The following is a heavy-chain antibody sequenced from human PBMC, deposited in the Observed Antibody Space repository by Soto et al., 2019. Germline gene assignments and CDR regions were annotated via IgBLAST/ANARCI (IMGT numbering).Heavy chain of an antibody. CDR3: VGGAWLRPSDY. J-gene: IGHJ4*02. CDR1: SGSVSDTNW. V-gene: IGHV4-4*02. D-gene: IGHD6-19*01. CDR2: IYHTGSS. Sequence: QVQLQESGPGLVKPSGTLSLTCAVSSGSVSDTNWWSWVRQTPGKGLEWIGEIYHTGSSNYNPSLKSRVTMSVDNSKNEVSLRLNSVTAADTAVYYCVGGAWLRPSDYWGQGSLVTVSS.